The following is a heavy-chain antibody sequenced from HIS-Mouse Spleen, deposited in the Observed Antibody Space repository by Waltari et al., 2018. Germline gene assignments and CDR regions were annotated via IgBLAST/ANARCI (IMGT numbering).Heavy chain of an antibody. CDR3: AREQQELRFLEWSHHWFDP. J-gene: IGHJ5*02. V-gene: IGHV3-21*01. D-gene: IGHD3-3*01. Sequence: EVQLVESGGGLVKPGGSLRLSCAASGFTFSSYSMNWVRQAPGKGLEWVSAIYYADSVKGRFTISRDNAKNSLYLQMNSLRAEDTAVYYCAREQQELRFLEWSHHWFDPWGQGTLVTVSS. CDR2: I. CDR1: GFTFSSYS.